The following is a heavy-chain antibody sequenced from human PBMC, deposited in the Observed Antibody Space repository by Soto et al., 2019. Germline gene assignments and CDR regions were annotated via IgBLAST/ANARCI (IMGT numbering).Heavy chain of an antibody. CDR2: ISGSGTST. J-gene: IGHJ4*02. Sequence: GGSLRLSCAASGFTFSSYALNWVRQAPGKGLEWVAEISGSGTSTYYAPSVKGRFIISSDSSKNTFYLRMNSLRAEDTAMYYCARSLSALFSLGDFNYWGQGALVTVS. D-gene: IGHD2-21*01. CDR3: ARSLSALFSLGDFNY. V-gene: IGHV3-23*01. CDR1: GFTFSSYA.